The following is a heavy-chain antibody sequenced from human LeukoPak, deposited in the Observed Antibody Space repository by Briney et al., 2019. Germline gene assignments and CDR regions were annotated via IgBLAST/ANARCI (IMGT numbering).Heavy chain of an antibody. V-gene: IGHV3-48*03. CDR2: ISSSGSTI. CDR3: AREGIEADRGNLIDY. CDR1: GFIFSSYE. D-gene: IGHD6-13*01. Sequence: GGSLRLSCAASGFIFSSYEMNWVRQAPGKGLEWVSYISSSGSTIYYADSVKGRFTISRDNAKNSLYLQMNSLRAEDTAFYYCAREGIEADRGNLIDYWGQGTLVTVSS. J-gene: IGHJ4*02.